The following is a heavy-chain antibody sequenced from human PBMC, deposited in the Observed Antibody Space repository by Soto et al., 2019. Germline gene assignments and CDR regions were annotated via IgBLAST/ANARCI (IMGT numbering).Heavy chain of an antibody. CDR1: GGSISSGDYY. V-gene: IGHV4-30-4*01. Sequence: PSETLSLTCTVSGGSISSGDYYWSWIRQPPGKGLEWIGYIYYSGSTYYNPSLKSRVTISVDTSKNQFSLKLSSVTAAYTAVYYCARAPGRLRFFDYWGQGTLVTVSS. D-gene: IGHD5-12*01. J-gene: IGHJ4*02. CDR3: ARAPGRLRFFDY. CDR2: IYYSGST.